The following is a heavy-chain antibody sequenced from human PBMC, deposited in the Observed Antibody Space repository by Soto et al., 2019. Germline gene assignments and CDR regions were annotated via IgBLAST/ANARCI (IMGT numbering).Heavy chain of an antibody. CDR3: ARDTGDYELSGGNWFDH. J-gene: IGHJ5*02. V-gene: IGHV1-69*13. CDR1: VGTFSSYA. D-gene: IGHD4-17*01. CDR2: IIPIFGTA. Sequence: SVKVSCKASVGTFSSYAISWVRQAPGQGLEWMGGIIPIFGTANYAQKFQGRVTITADESTSTAYMELSSLRSEDTAVYYCARDTGDYELSGGNWFDHWGQGTLATVSS.